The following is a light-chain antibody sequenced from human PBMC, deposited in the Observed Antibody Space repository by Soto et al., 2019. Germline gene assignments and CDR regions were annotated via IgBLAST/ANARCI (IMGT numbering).Light chain of an antibody. CDR2: LDSAGRH. J-gene: IGLJ3*02. CDR1: SGHSTYA. V-gene: IGLV4-69*01. Sequence: QPVLTQSPSASASLGASVKLTCTLSSGHSTYAIAWHQQQPEKGPRFLMNLDSAGRHSKGDEIPDRFSGSSSGAERYLTISSLQSEDEADYYCQTWGTGFRVFGGGTKVTV. CDR3: QTWGTGFRV.